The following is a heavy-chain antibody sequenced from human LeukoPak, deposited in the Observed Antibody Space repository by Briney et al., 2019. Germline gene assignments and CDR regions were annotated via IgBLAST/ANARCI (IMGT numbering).Heavy chain of an antibody. J-gene: IGHJ4*02. D-gene: IGHD6-13*01. CDR1: GGSISSYY. Sequence: PSETLSLTCTVSGGSISSYYWSWIRQPPGKGLEWIGYIYYSGSTNHNPSLKSRVTISVDTSKNQFSLKLSSVTAADTAVYFCAGNVAAAGPDYFDYWGQGTLVTVSS. CDR2: IYYSGST. CDR3: AGNVAAAGPDYFDY. V-gene: IGHV4-59*01.